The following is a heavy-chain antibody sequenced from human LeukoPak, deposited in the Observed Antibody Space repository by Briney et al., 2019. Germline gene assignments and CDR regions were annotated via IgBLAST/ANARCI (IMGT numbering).Heavy chain of an antibody. D-gene: IGHD6-19*01. CDR3: AKDQVAGTIAYFDY. J-gene: IGHJ4*02. Sequence: GGSLRLSCAASGFTFSSYAMSWVRQAPGKGLEWVSAISGSGGSTHYADSVKGRFTISRDNSKNTLYLQMNSLRAEDTAVYYCAKDQVAGTIAYFDYWGQGTLVTVSS. CDR2: ISGSGGST. CDR1: GFTFSSYA. V-gene: IGHV3-23*01.